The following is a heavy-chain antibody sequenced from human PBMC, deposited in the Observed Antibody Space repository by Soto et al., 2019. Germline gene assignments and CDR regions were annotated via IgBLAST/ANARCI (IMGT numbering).Heavy chain of an antibody. J-gene: IGHJ4*02. CDR1: GGTFSSYT. Sequence: QVQLVQSGAEVKKPGSSVKVSCKASGGTFSSYTISWVRQAPGQGLEWMGRIIPILGIANYAQKFQGRVTINADKSTSTAYMELSSLRSEDTAVYYCAGGVGIAAAGDYYFDYWGQGTLVTVSS. V-gene: IGHV1-69*02. CDR2: IIPILGIA. D-gene: IGHD6-13*01. CDR3: AGGVGIAAAGDYYFDY.